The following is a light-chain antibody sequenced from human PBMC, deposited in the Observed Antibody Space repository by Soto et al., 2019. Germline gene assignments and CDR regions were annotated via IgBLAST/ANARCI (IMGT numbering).Light chain of an antibody. J-gene: IGLJ3*02. CDR3: QSYDTSNPLV. CDR2: EDN. CDR1: SGSIGSSY. V-gene: IGLV6-57*01. Sequence: NFMLTQPHSVSESPGKTVTISCTRSSGSIGSSYVQWYQQRPGSSPTTVIFEDNQRPTGVPVPFSGSIDSSSNSASLVISGLRTEDEADYYCQSYDTSNPLVFGGGTKLTVL.